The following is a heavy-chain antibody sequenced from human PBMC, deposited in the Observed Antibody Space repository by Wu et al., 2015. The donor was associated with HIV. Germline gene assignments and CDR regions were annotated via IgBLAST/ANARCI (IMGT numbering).Heavy chain of an antibody. CDR2: INPNSGGT. Sequence: QVQLVQSGAEVKKPGASMKVSCKASGYSFTDYYIYWVRQAPGQGLEWMGWINPNSGGTNYAQKFQGRVTMTRDTSISTAYMELSRLRSDDTAVYYCARAYYYDSSGYSYPTDYWGQGTLVTVSS. CDR3: ARAYYYDSSGYSYPTDY. D-gene: IGHD3-22*01. CDR1: GYSFTDYY. J-gene: IGHJ4*02. V-gene: IGHV1-2*02.